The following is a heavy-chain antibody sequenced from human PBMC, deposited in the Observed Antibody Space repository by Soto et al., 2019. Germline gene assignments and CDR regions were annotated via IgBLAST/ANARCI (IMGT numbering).Heavy chain of an antibody. V-gene: IGHV4-30-4*01. CDR1: GASISTDGYY. Sequence: QVHLQESGPGLVKPSQTLSLTCTVSGASISTDGYYWSWIRQPPGKGLEWIGYMSYSGTYYNPSLKSRLTTSLDRSENQISLKLSSVTAADTAIYYCARIGTLFGIVTNNWFDPWGQGTLVTVSS. CDR3: ARIGTLFGIVTNNWFDP. CDR2: MSYSGT. J-gene: IGHJ5*02. D-gene: IGHD3-3*01.